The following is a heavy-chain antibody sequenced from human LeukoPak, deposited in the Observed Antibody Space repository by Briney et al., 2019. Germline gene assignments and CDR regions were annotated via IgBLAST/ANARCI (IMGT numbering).Heavy chain of an antibody. V-gene: IGHV1-2*02. D-gene: IGHD3-22*01. J-gene: IGHJ3*02. CDR3: AREVNYYDSSDAFDI. Sequence: ASVKVSCKASGYTFTSYGISWVRRAPGQGLEWMGWINPNSGGTNYAQKLQGRVTMTRDTSISTAYMELSRLRSDDTAVYYCAREVNYYDSSDAFDIWGQGTMVTVSS. CDR1: GYTFTSYG. CDR2: INPNSGGT.